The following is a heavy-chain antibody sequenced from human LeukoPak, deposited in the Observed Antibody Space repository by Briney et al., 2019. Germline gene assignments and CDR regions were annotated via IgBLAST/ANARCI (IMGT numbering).Heavy chain of an antibody. Sequence: GGSLRLSCAASGFTFSIYTMNWVRQAPGKGLEWVSSISSSNSYIYYADSVKGRFTISRDNSKNTLSLQMNSLRAQDTAVYYCAKVNDWSNYNMDVWGKGTTVTISS. V-gene: IGHV3-21*04. CDR1: GFTFSIYT. CDR3: AKVNDWSNYNMDV. D-gene: IGHD3-9*01. J-gene: IGHJ6*03. CDR2: ISSSNSYI.